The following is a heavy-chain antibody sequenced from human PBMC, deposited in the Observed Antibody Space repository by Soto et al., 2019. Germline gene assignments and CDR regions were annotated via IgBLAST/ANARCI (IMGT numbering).Heavy chain of an antibody. CDR2: ISAYNGNT. V-gene: IGHV1-18*01. CDR3: AREVSYSSSHTYYFDY. D-gene: IGHD6-13*01. Sequence: GASVKVSCKASGYTFTSYGISWARQAPGQGLEWMGWISAYNGNTNYAQKLQGRVTMTTDTSTSTAYMELRSLRSDDTAVYYCAREVSYSSSHTYYFDYWGQGTLVTAPQ. J-gene: IGHJ4*02. CDR1: GYTFTSYG.